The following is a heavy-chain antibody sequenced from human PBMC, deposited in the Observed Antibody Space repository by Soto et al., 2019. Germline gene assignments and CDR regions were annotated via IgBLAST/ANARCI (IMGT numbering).Heavy chain of an antibody. CDR3: ARDRPSGKYYDFWSGYYNYYYYGMDV. Sequence: SETLSLTCTVSGGSITSGGYYWRWIRQHPRKGLEWIGYIYYSGSTYYNPSLKSRVTISVDTSKNKFSLKLRSVTAADTAVYYCARDRPSGKYYDFWSGYYNYYYYGMDVWGQGTTVTVSS. J-gene: IGHJ6*02. V-gene: IGHV4-31*03. CDR1: GGSITSGGYY. D-gene: IGHD3-3*01. CDR2: IYYSGST.